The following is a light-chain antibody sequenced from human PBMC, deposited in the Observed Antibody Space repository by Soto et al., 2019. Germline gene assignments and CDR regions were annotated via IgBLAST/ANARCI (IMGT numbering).Light chain of an antibody. V-gene: IGKV1-33*01. CDR3: QQYDDVPFT. Sequence: DIRMPQSRSSLSPSVGDRGTITCQASQDIKNYLNWYQQKPGKAPKLLIYDASNLETGVPSRFSGSGSGTHVTISLSSLHPENSATYYCQQYDDVPFTFGPGTKVDIK. J-gene: IGKJ3*01. CDR2: DAS. CDR1: QDIKNY.